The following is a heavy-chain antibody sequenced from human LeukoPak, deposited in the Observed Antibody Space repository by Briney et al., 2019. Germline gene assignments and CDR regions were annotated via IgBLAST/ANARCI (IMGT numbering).Heavy chain of an antibody. J-gene: IGHJ4*02. CDR3: ARVSFYGSGSTFVDY. V-gene: IGHV4-59*01. Sequence: SETLSLTCSVSGVSISNNYWSWIRQPPGKGLEWIGYIYNTVTTNYNPSLKSRVTMSVDKSKNQFSLNLSSVTAADTAVYYCARVSFYGSGSTFVDYWGQGTLVTVSS. CDR2: IYNTVTT. D-gene: IGHD3-10*01. CDR1: GVSISNNY.